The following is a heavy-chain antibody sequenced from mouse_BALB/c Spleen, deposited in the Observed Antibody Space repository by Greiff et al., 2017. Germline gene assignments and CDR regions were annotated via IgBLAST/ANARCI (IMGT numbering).Heavy chain of an antibody. D-gene: IGHD4-1*01. CDR2: IWGDGST. V-gene: IGHV2-6-7*01. J-gene: IGHJ4*01. CDR3: ARNWGYYAMDD. Sequence: VLLVESGPGLVAPSQSLSITCTVSGFSLTGYGVNWVRPPPGKGLEWLGMIWGDGSTDYNSALKSRLSISKDNSKSQVFLKMNSLQTDDTARYYCARNWGYYAMDDWGKGNGGTV. CDR1: GFSLTGYG.